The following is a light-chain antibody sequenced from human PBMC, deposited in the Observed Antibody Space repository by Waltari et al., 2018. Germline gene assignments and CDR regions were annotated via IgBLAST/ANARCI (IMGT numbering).Light chain of an antibody. J-gene: IGKJ1*01. V-gene: IGKV2-30*01. CDR2: EIS. Sequence: DVVLTQSPLSLPVTLGQPASISRRSSQSLLYSDGQTYLNWFQQRPGQSPRRLIYEISNREVGVPDRFSGSGSGTNFTLKINRVEAEDVGLYYCMQGTHWPPWTFGQGTKVEIK. CDR1: QSLLYSDGQTY. CDR3: MQGTHWPPWT.